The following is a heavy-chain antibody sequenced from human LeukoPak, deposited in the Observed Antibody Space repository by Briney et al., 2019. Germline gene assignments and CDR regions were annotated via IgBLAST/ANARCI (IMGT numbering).Heavy chain of an antibody. Sequence: SETLSLTCTVSGFSISSGHYWGWVRQPPGAGLEWIGSVYQSGTTYYNPSLKSRVTISVDTAKNQFSLKLSSVTAADTAVYYCGRRGAARTHNWFDPWGQGTLVTVSS. CDR3: GRRGAARTHNWFDP. D-gene: IGHD1-26*01. CDR1: GFSISSGHY. J-gene: IGHJ5*02. V-gene: IGHV4-38-2*02. CDR2: VYQSGTT.